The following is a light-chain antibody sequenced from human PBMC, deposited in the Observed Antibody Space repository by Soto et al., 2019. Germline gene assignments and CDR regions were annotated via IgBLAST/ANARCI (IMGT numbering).Light chain of an antibody. J-gene: IGLJ3*02. CDR2: GNS. CDR3: QSYDSSLSGSWV. V-gene: IGLV1-40*01. Sequence: QSVLTQPPSVSGAPGQRVTISCTGSSSNIGAGYDVHWYQQLPGTAPKLLIYGNSNRPSGVPDRFSGSKSGTSASLAITGLQAEDEADYYCQSYDSSLSGSWVFGGGPRSPS. CDR1: SSNIGAGYD.